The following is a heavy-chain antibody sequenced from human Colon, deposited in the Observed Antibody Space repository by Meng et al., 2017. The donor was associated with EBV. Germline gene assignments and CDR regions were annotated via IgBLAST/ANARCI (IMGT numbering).Heavy chain of an antibody. Sequence: VLLQESGGGILNLSETLSFTCMVNGVVFSGYVWSWVRQPPGKGMEWIGEVSHPGSANYNPSLKSRVTISVDASEKQFSLRLTSVTAADSAVYYCARVPTTGYKDHWGQGTLVTVSS. CDR2: VSHPGSA. CDR1: GVVFSGYV. J-gene: IGHJ4*02. V-gene: IGHV4-34*01. D-gene: IGHD3-9*01. CDR3: ARVPTTGYKDH.